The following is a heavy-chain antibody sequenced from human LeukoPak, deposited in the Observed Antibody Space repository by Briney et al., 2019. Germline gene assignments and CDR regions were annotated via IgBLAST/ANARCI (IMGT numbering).Heavy chain of an antibody. Sequence: ASVKVSCKASGYTFTDDYIHWVRQAPGQGLEWMGWINVNSGGTNYAQKFYARVTMTRDTPISTAYMELSRLRSDDTAVYYCARDPSTYSSSWSGNYYYYYMDVWGKGTTVTISS. V-gene: IGHV1-2*02. J-gene: IGHJ6*03. CDR2: INVNSGGT. CDR3: ARDPSTYSSSWSGNYYYYYMDV. CDR1: GYTFTDDY. D-gene: IGHD6-13*01.